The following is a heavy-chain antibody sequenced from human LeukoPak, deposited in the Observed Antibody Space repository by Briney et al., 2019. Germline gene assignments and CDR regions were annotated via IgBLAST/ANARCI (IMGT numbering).Heavy chain of an antibody. CDR1: GGSISSYY. Sequence: SETLSLTCTVSGGSISSYYWSWIRQPPGKALEWIGRIYTSGSTNYNPSLKSRVTISVDTSKNQFSLKLSSVTAADTAVYYCAREEALGSGSFDYWGQGTLVTVSS. CDR2: IYTSGST. V-gene: IGHV4-4*07. CDR3: AREEALGSGSFDY. D-gene: IGHD1-26*01. J-gene: IGHJ4*02.